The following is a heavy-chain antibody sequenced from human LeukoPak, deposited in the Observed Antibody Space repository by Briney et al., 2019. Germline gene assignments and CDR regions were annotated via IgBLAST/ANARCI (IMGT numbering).Heavy chain of an antibody. D-gene: IGHD3-10*01. CDR3: ARDGDYYGSGSYYNGLDY. V-gene: IGHV3-21*01. CDR2: ISSSSGYI. CDR1: GFTFSSYS. Sequence: GGSLRLSCAASGFTFSSYSMNWVRQAPGKGLEWVSSISSSSGYIYYADSVKGRFTISRDNAKNSLYLQMNSLRAEDTAVYYCARDGDYYGSGSYYNGLDYWGQGTLVTVSS. J-gene: IGHJ4*02.